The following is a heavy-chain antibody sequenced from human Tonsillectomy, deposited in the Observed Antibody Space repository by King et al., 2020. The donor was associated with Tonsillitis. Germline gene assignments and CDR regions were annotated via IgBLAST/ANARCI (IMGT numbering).Heavy chain of an antibody. J-gene: IGHJ3*02. D-gene: IGHD6-13*01. Sequence: QLVQSGGGLVQPGGSLRLSCAASGFTFSSYWMSWVRQAPGKGLEWVANIKQDGSEKYYVDSVKGRFTISRDNAKNSLYLQMNSLRAEDTAVYYCARDHSSSWYESDAFDIWGQGTMVTVSS. CDR3: ARDHSSSWYESDAFDI. CDR2: IKQDGSEK. CDR1: GFTFSSYW. V-gene: IGHV3-7*01.